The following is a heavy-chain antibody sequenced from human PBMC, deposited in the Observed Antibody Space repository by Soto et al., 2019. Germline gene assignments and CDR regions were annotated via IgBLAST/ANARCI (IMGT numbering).Heavy chain of an antibody. CDR3: ARRGSGSYYDY. V-gene: IGHV3-23*01. CDR1: GFTFSSYA. Sequence: EVQLLESGGGLVQPGGSLRLSCAASGFTFSSYAMRWVRQAPGKGLEWVSAISGSGGSTYYADSVKGRFTISRDNSKNKLYLQMSSLRAEETAVYYCARRGSGSYYDYWGQGTLVTVSS. J-gene: IGHJ4*02. D-gene: IGHD1-26*01. CDR2: ISGSGGST.